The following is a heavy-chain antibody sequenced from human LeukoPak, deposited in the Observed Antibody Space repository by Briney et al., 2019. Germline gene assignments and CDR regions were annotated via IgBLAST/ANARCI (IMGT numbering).Heavy chain of an antibody. V-gene: IGHV3-30*02. J-gene: IGHJ4*02. CDR1: GFTFSSYG. Sequence: GGSLRLSCAASGFTFSSYGMHWVRQAPGKGLEWVAFIRYDGSNKYYAASVKGRFTISRAKSKNTLYLQMNSLRAEDTAVYYCAKDGRDCSGGSCYLYYFDYWGQGTLVTVSS. D-gene: IGHD2-15*01. CDR2: IRYDGSNK. CDR3: AKDGRDCSGGSCYLYYFDY.